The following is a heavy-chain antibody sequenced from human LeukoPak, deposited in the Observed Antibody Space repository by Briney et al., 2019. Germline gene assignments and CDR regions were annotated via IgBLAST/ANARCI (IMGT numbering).Heavy chain of an antibody. CDR3: ATIAVAGYYFDY. V-gene: IGHV4-39*07. D-gene: IGHD6-19*01. J-gene: IGHJ4*02. Sequence: SDTLSLTCTVSGGSISSSSYYWGWIRQPPGKGLEWIGSIYYSGSTYYNPSLKSRVTISVDTSKNQFSLKLSSVTAADTAVYYCATIAVAGYYFDYWGQGTLVTVSS. CDR2: IYYSGST. CDR1: GGSISSSSYY.